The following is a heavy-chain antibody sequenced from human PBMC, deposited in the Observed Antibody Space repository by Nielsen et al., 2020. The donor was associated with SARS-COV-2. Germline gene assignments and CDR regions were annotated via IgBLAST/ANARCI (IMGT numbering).Heavy chain of an antibody. D-gene: IGHD5-18*01. CDR2: IIPIFGTA. CDR1: GGTFSSYA. Sequence: SVKVSCKASGGTFSSYAISWVRQAPGQGLEWMGGIIPIFGTANYAQKFQGRVTITADESTSTAYMELSSLRSEDTAVYYCARLTYSYGSGYFDYWGQGTLVTVSS. J-gene: IGHJ4*02. V-gene: IGHV1-69*13. CDR3: ARLTYSYGSGYFDY.